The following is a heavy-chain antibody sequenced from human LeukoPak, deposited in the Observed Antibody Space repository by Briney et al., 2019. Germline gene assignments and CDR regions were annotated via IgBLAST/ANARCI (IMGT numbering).Heavy chain of an antibody. CDR3: ARDLRRSSGWYFDY. J-gene: IGHJ4*02. D-gene: IGHD6-19*01. V-gene: IGHV1-69*04. CDR1: GGTFSSYA. CDR2: IIPILGIA. Sequence: SVKVSCKASGGTFSSYAISWVRQAPGQGLEWMGRIIPILGIANYAQKFQGRVTITADKSTSTTYMELSSLRSEDTAVYYCARDLRRSSGWYFDYWGQGTLVTVSS.